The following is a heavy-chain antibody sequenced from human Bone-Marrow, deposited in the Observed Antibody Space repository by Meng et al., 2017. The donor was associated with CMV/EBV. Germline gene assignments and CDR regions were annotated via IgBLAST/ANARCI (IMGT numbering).Heavy chain of an antibody. CDR3: ARDPSSSGTDGTFDI. V-gene: IGHV4-39*07. J-gene: IGHJ3*02. CDR1: GGSISSNSYY. D-gene: IGHD1-26*01. CDR2: IYYSGST. Sequence: SETLSLTCSVSGGSISSNSYYWGWIRDPTGKGREWLGTIYYSGSTYYKPSLKSRVTISADTSKNQLSLKLSSVTAADTAGYYCARDPSSSGTDGTFDIWGQGTMVTVSS.